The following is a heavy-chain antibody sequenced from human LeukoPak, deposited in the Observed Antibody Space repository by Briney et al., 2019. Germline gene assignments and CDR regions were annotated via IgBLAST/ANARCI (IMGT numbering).Heavy chain of an antibody. D-gene: IGHD6-13*01. CDR2: IYYSGST. V-gene: IGHV4-39*01. CDR3: ARPRGIAAGFQH. J-gene: IGHJ1*01. Sequence: GSLRLSCAASGFTFSSYWMLWIRQPPGKGLEWIGSIYYSGSTYYNPSLKSRVTISVDTSKNQFSLKLSSVTAADTAVYYCARPRGIAAGFQHWGQGTLVTVSS. CDR1: GFTFSSYW.